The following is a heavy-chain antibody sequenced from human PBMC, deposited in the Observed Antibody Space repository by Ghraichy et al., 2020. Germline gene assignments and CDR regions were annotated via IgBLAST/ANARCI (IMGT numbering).Heavy chain of an antibody. Sequence: GGSLRLSCAASGLSVSDHYMSWVRRAPGKGLEWVSFLHSNGDTFYAGSVKGRFIISRNDYMNTMYLQMISLRAEDTAVYYCARKVYAGLGNHYLDYWGQGTLVTVSS. CDR2: LHSNGDT. CDR1: GLSVSDHY. CDR3: ARKVYAGLGNHYLDY. J-gene: IGHJ4*02. V-gene: IGHV3-53*01. D-gene: IGHD3-10*01.